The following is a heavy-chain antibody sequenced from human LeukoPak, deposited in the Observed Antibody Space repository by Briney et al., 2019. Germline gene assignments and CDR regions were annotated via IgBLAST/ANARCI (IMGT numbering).Heavy chain of an antibody. J-gene: IGHJ4*02. CDR2: INPSGGST. Sequence: GASVKVSCTASGYTFTNYYMHWVRQAPGQGLEWMGIINPSGGSTTYAQKFQGRVTMTRDTSTSTVYMELSSLRSEDTAVYYCARPHVGYDSSGYFDYWGQGTLVTVSS. V-gene: IGHV1-46*01. D-gene: IGHD3-22*01. CDR1: GYTFTNYY. CDR3: ARPHVGYDSSGYFDY.